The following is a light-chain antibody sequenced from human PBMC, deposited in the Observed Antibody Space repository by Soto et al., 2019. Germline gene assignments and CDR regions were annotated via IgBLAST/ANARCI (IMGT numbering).Light chain of an antibody. V-gene: IGKV3-11*01. CDR1: KSVGGD. CDR2: DAS. J-gene: IGKJ1*01. CDR3: QQRSTWPWT. Sequence: DIVLTQSPGTLSVTPGQGASLSCRASKSVGGDLVWYQQHPGQAPRLLIYDASNRATGIPPRFSGSGSGTDFTLTISSLEPEDFAVYYCQQRSTWPWTFGQGTKVEVK.